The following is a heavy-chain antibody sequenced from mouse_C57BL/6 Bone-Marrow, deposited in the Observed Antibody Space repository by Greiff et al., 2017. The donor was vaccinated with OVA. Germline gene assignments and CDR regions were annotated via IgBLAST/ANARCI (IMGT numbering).Heavy chain of an antibody. Sequence: QVQLQQPGAELVKPGASVKLSCKASGYTFTSYWMHWVKQRPGQGLEWIGMIHPNSGSTNYNEKFKSKATLTVDKSSSTAYMQLSSLTSEDSAVYYCARSAAGGTVFDYWGQGTTLTVSS. D-gene: IGHD3-3*01. V-gene: IGHV1-64*01. J-gene: IGHJ2*01. CDR2: IHPNSGST. CDR1: GYTFTSYW. CDR3: ARSAAGGTVFDY.